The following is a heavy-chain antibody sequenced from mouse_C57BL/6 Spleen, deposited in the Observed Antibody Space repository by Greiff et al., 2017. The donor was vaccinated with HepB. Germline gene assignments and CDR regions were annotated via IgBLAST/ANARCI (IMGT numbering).Heavy chain of an antibody. J-gene: IGHJ1*03. Sequence: VQLQQSGTVLARPGASVKMSCKTSGYTFTSYWMHWVKQRPGQGLEWIGAIYPGNSDTSYNQKFKGKAKLPAVTSASTAYMELSSLTTEDSAVYYCTSYYYGSSSDWYFDVWGTGTTVTVSS. V-gene: IGHV1-5*01. CDR2: IYPGNSDT. CDR1: GYTFTSYW. CDR3: TSYYYGSSSDWYFDV. D-gene: IGHD1-1*01.